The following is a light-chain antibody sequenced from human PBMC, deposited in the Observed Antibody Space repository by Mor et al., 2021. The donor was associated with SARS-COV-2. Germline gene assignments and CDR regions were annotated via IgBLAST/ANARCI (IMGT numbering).Light chain of an antibody. CDR2: GVT. V-gene: IGKV1-12*01. J-gene: IGKJ2*01. Sequence: LIHGVTTLQSGVPSRFSGSGSGTQFTLTISSLQPEDSGIYYCQQANTLPYPFGQGTRVEIK. CDR3: QQANTLPYP.